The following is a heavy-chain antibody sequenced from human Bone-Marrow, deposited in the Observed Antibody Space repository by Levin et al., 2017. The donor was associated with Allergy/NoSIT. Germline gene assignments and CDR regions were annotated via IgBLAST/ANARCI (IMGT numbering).Heavy chain of an antibody. CDR3: ASRYCSGGSCYYYYYHMDV. J-gene: IGHJ6*03. D-gene: IGHD2-15*01. CDR2: LHYSGTT. V-gene: IGHV4-61*01. CDR1: GASVSCGSCF. Sequence: GSLRLSCSVSGASVSCGSCFWSWIRQSPGKGLEWIGYLHYSGTTKYNPSLKGRVSISVDTSKNQFSLKMTSVTAADTAVYYCASRYCSGGSCYYYYYHMDVWGQGTNVTVSS.